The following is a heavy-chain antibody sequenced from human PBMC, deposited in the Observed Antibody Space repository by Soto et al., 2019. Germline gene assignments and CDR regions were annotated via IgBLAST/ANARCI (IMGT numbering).Heavy chain of an antibody. CDR2: TYYRSKWYN. CDR1: GDSVSSNSAA. CDR3: AVMATTEQHRWAFDI. Sequence: SETLSLTCAISGDSVSSNSAAWNWIMQSQSRGLEWLGRTYYRSKWYNDYAVSVKSRITINPDTSKNQFSLQLNSVTPEDTAVYYCAVMATTEQHRWAFDIWGQGTMVTVSS. V-gene: IGHV6-1*01. D-gene: IGHD5-12*01. J-gene: IGHJ3*02.